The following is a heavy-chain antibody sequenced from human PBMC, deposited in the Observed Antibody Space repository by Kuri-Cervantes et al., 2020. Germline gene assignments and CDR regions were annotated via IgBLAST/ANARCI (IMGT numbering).Heavy chain of an antibody. D-gene: IGHD4-17*01. CDR1: GFTFSSYS. J-gene: IGHJ4*02. CDR3: ARDYFGDYYFDY. CDR2: ISSSSSYI. Sequence: GGSLKISCAASGFTFSSYSMNWVRQAPGKGLEWVSSISSSSSYIYYADSLKGRFTISRDNAKNSLYLQINSLRAEDTAVYYCARDYFGDYYFDYWGQGTLVTVSS. V-gene: IGHV3-21*01.